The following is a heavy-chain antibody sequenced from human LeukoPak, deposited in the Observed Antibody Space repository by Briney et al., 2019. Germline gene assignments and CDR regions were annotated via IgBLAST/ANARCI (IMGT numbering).Heavy chain of an antibody. Sequence: SSETLSLTCTVSGGSISSGSYYWSWIRQPAGKGLEWIGHIHISGSTNYNPSLMSRVTISVDTSKNQFSLKLSSVTAADTAVYYCARIYGSGRAHWGQGTLVTVSS. CDR1: GGSISSGSYY. CDR2: IHISGST. J-gene: IGHJ4*02. D-gene: IGHD3-10*01. CDR3: ARIYGSGRAH. V-gene: IGHV4-61*09.